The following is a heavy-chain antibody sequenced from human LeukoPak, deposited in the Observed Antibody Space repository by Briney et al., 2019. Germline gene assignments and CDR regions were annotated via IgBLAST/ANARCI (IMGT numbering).Heavy chain of an antibody. V-gene: IGHV3-21*01. Sequence: GGSLRLSCAASGFTFSDYAMDWVRQAPGEGLEWVSAISSSSAYIYYADSVKGRFTLSRDNDEKSLYLQMNSLRAEDTAVYYCAREYSSSSDRLDYWGQGTLVTVSS. J-gene: IGHJ4*02. CDR1: GFTFSDYA. CDR3: AREYSSSSDRLDY. CDR2: ISSSSAYI. D-gene: IGHD6-6*01.